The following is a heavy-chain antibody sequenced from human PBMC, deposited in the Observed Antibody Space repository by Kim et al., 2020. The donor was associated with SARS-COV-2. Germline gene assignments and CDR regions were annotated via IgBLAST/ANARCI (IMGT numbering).Heavy chain of an antibody. V-gene: IGHV3-74*01. CDR3: TRGCDL. J-gene: IGHJ2*01. Sequence: RDGTATRYGDSVKGRITISRDNAKNTLYLQRDRLRAEATAVYYCTRGCDLWGRGALVTVSS. CDR2: RDGTAT.